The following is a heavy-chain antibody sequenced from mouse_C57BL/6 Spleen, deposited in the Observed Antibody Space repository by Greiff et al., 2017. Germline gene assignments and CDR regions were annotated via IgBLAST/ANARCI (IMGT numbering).Heavy chain of an antibody. Sequence: VQLQQPGAELVKPGASVKLSCKASGYTFTSYWMHWVKQRPGRGLEWIGRIDTNSGGTKYNEKFKSKATLTVYKPSSTAYMQLSSLTSEDSAVYYCARDGYFDVWGTGTTVTVSS. V-gene: IGHV1-72*01. CDR2: IDTNSGGT. CDR1: GYTFTSYW. CDR3: ARDGYFDV. J-gene: IGHJ1*03.